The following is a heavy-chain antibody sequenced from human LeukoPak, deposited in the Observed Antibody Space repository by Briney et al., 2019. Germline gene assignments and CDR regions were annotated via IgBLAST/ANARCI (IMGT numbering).Heavy chain of an antibody. J-gene: IGHJ4*02. D-gene: IGHD2-15*01. CDR3: ARLGYCSGGSCYPPLFEH. CDR1: GGSISSSNW. V-gene: IGHV4-4*02. CDR2: IYHSGST. Sequence: SETLSLTCAVSGGSISSSNWWSWVRQPPGKGLEWIGEIYHSGSTNYNPSLKSRVTISVDKSKNQFSLKLSSVTAADTAVYYCARLGYCSGGSCYPPLFEHWGQGTLVTVSS.